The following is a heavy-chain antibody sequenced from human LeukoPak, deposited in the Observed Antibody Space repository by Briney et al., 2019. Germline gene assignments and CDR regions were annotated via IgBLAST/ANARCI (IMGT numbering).Heavy chain of an antibody. CDR3: ARHKQQLVFWFDP. Sequence: SETLSLTCTVSGGSISSYYWSWIRQPPGKGLEWIGSIYYSGSTNYNPSLKSRVTISVDTSKNQFSLKLSSVTAADTAVYYCARHKQQLVFWFDPWGQGTLVTVSS. D-gene: IGHD6-13*01. CDR2: IYYSGST. CDR1: GGSISSYY. J-gene: IGHJ5*02. V-gene: IGHV4-59*08.